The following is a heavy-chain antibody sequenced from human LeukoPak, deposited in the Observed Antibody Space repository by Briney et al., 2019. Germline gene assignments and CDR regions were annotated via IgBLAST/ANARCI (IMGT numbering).Heavy chain of an antibody. D-gene: IGHD2-2*01. CDR1: GSISGYY. CDR3: ARKKCTSASCIPKTAFDI. V-gene: IGHV4-4*09. J-gene: IGHJ3*02. Sequence: SETRSLTCTVAGSISGYYWSWVQQPPGKGLEGIGYIYTTGSTNYNPSLESRVTISVATSKNQCSLELSSVTAADTAVYYCARKKCTSASCIPKTAFDIWGQGTLVTVSS. CDR2: IYTTGST.